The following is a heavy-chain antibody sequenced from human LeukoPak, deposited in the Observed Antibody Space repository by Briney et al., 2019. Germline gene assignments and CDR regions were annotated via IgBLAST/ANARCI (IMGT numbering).Heavy chain of an antibody. CDR1: GFTFSSYW. V-gene: IGHV3-7*01. CDR3: ARVSYYDSSGYYPAYYYYYYMDV. D-gene: IGHD3-22*01. CDR2: IKQDGSEK. Sequence: GGSLRLSCAASGFTFSSYWMSWVRQAPWKGLEWVANIKQDGSEKYYVDSVKGRFTISRDNAKNSLYLQMNSLRAEDTAVYYCARVSYYDSSGYYPAYYYYYYMDVWGKGTTVTVSS. J-gene: IGHJ6*03.